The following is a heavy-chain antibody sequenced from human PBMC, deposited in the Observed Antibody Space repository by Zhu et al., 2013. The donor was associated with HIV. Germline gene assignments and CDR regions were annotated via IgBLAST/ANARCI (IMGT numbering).Heavy chain of an antibody. V-gene: IGHV1-2*02. J-gene: IGHJ6*02. CDR2: INPNNGVT. Sequence: QVQLVQSGTEVKKPGVSVKVSCKASGYSFTGNYIHWVRQAPGQGLEWMGWINPNNGVTVSAEKFRGRVTMTIDTSTTTAHLEVRSLTSEDTAVYYCVRDDTHTGYYYGMDVWGQGTAVTVSS. CDR1: GYSFTGNY. CDR3: VRDDTHTGYYYGMDV. D-gene: IGHD4-17*01.